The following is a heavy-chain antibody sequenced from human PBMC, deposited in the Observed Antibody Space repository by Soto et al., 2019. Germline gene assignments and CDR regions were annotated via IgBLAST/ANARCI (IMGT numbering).Heavy chain of an antibody. V-gene: IGHV3-11*06. J-gene: IGHJ6*02. CDR2: ISSSSSYT. Sequence: GGSLRLSCAASGFTFSDYYMSWIRQAPGKGLEWVSYISSSSSYTNYADSVKGRFTISRDNAKNSLYLQMNSLRAEDTAVYYCARDQGYCSGGSCYSVPYYGMHXWGQGTTVTVS. D-gene: IGHD2-15*01. CDR1: GFTFSDYY. CDR3: ARDQGYCSGGSCYSVPYYGMHX.